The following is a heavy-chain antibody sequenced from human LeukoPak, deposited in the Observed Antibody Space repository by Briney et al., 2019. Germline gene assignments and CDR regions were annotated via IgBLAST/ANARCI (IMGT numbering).Heavy chain of an antibody. J-gene: IGHJ5*02. CDR1: GGSISSGGYY. V-gene: IGHV4-31*03. CDR3: ARDIAPGWFDP. Sequence: SSETLSLTCTVSGGSISSGGYYWSWIRQHPGKGLEWIGYIYYSGSTYYNPSLKSRVTISVDTSKNQFSLKLSSVTAADTAVYYCARDIAPGWFDPWGQGTLVTVSS. CDR2: IYYSGST. D-gene: IGHD2-15*01.